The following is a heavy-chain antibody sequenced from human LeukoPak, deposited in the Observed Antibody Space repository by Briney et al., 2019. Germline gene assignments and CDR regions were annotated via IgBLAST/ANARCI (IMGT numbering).Heavy chain of an antibody. CDR3: ARAPVTTCSGAYCYPFDY. J-gene: IGHJ4*02. Sequence: GGSLRLSCAASGFTFSSYAMKWVRQAPGKGLEWVSTISGSGASTYYADSVKGRFTISRDNSQNTVYLQMNSLRAEDAAVYYCARAPVTTCSGAYCYPFDYWGQGTLVTVSS. V-gene: IGHV3-23*01. D-gene: IGHD2-15*01. CDR1: GFTFSSYA. CDR2: ISGSGAST.